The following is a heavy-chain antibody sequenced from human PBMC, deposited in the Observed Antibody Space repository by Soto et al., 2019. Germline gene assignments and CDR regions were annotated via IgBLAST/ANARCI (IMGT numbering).Heavy chain of an antibody. CDR1: GYTFSSYD. CDR2: VNPDSGNT. J-gene: IGHJ3*02. V-gene: IGHV1-8*01. Sequence: ASVKVSCKASGYTFSSYDINWVRQAPGQGLEWMGWVNPDSGNTDYAQKFQGRVTMTRDFFKNTAYMELSSLRSEDTAVYYCATEWYDILTGYKAFDIWGQGTMVTVSS. CDR3: ATEWYDILTGYKAFDI. D-gene: IGHD3-9*01.